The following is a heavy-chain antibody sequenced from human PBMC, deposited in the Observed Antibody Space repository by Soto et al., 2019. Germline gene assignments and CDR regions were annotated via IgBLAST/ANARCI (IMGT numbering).Heavy chain of an antibody. Sequence: ASVKVSCKASGYTFTTYGITWVRQAPGQGLEWMGWISAYNGYTNYAQKVQGRVTMTTDTSTSTAYMELRSLRSDDTAVYYCARDGAGYYGSGSYSQKYFDYWGQ. CDR2: ISAYNGYT. V-gene: IGHV1-18*01. D-gene: IGHD3-10*01. CDR1: GYTFTTYG. CDR3: ARDGAGYYGSGSYSQKYFDY. J-gene: IGHJ4*02.